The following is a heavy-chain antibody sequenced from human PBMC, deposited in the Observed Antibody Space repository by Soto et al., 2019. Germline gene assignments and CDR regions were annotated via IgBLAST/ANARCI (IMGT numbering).Heavy chain of an antibody. CDR3: ARQTGVFGHYCDY. Sequence: QLRLQEAGPGLVKPSETLSLTYTVSGGSISRSSYYWGWIRQPPGKGPEWIGAIYYNGNTYYNPSLKIRVPMSANTSKKQFSLKRSSATAADTAMYYCARQTGVFGHYCDYWGQGTLGTVSS. CDR2: IYYNGNT. J-gene: IGHJ4*02. D-gene: IGHD3-16*01. V-gene: IGHV4-39*01. CDR1: GGSISRSSYY.